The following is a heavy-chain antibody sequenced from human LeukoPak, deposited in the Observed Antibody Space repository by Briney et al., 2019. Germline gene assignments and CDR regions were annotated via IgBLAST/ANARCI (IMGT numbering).Heavy chain of an antibody. CDR2: SNPNSGGT. V-gene: IGHV1-2*02. J-gene: IGHJ4*02. D-gene: IGHD1/OR15-1a*01. CDR3: ARTVELEQPKDY. Sequence: ASVKVSCKASGYTFTGYYMHWVRQAPGQGLEWMGWSNPNSGGTNYAQKFQGRVTMTRDTSISTAYMELSRLRSDDTAVYYCARTVELEQPKDYWGQGTLVTVSS. CDR1: GYTFTGYY.